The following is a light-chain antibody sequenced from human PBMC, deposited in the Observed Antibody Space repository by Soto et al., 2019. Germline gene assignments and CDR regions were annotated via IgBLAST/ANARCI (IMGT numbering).Light chain of an antibody. Sequence: QSVLTQPPSASGTPGQRVTISCSGSSSNIGSNYVYWYQQLPGTAPKLLIYRNNQRPSGVPDRFSGSKSGTSASLAISGLRSEDEAHYYCAAWDDSLSGWVFGGGTKVTVL. V-gene: IGLV1-47*01. CDR2: RNN. J-gene: IGLJ3*02. CDR3: AAWDDSLSGWV. CDR1: SSNIGSNY.